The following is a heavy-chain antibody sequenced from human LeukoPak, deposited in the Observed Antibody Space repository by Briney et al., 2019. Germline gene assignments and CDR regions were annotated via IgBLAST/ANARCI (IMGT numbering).Heavy chain of an antibody. Sequence: GGTLRLSCAASRFTFSSYGMSWVRQAPGKGLEWVSLISGSGGSTYYADSVKGRFTISRDNSKNTLCLQMNSLRAEDTAVYYCRDPFDYWGQGTLVTVSS. V-gene: IGHV3-23*01. CDR1: RFTFSSYG. CDR3: RDPFDY. J-gene: IGHJ4*02. CDR2: ISGSGGST.